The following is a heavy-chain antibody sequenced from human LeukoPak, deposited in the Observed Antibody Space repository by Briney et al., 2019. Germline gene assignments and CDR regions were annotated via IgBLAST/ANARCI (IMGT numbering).Heavy chain of an antibody. J-gene: IGHJ4*02. V-gene: IGHV3-23*01. Sequence: PGGSLRLSCAASGFTFSSYAMSWVRQAPGKGLEWVSAISGSGGSTYYADSVKGRFTISRDSSKNTLYLQMNSLRAEDTAVYYCAKVAGSGSYHMRYFDYWGQGTLVTVSS. CDR1: GFTFSSYA. CDR3: AKVAGSGSYHMRYFDY. CDR2: ISGSGGST. D-gene: IGHD3-10*01.